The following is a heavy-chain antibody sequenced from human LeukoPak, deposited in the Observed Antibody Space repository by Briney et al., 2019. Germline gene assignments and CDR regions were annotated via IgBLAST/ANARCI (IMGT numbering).Heavy chain of an antibody. CDR3: TRASYSSGMY. CDR2: ISSSSSYI. D-gene: IGHD6-19*01. J-gene: IGHJ4*02. V-gene: IGHV3-21*03. Sequence: GGSLGLSCAASGFTFSSYSMNWVRQAPGKGLEWVSSISSSSSYIYYADSVKGRFTISRDNAKNSLYLQMNSLKTEDTAVYYCTRASYSSGMYWGQGTLVTVSS. CDR1: GFTFSSYS.